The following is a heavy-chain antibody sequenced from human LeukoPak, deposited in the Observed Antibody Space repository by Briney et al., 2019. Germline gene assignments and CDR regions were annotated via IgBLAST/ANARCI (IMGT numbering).Heavy chain of an antibody. V-gene: IGHV1-18*01. CDR3: ARDSAYMTTVTYFDY. J-gene: IGHJ4*02. CDR2: ISAYNGNT. CDR1: GYTFTSYD. D-gene: IGHD4-17*01. Sequence: ASVKVSCKASGYTFTSYDINWVRQATGQGLEWMGWISAYNGNTNYAQKLQGRVTMTTDTSTSTAYMELRSLRSDDTAVYYCARDSAYMTTVTYFDYWGQGTLVTVSS.